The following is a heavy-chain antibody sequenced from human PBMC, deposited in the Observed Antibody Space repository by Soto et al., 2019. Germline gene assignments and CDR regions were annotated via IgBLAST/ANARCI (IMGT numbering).Heavy chain of an antibody. CDR1: GYTFTSYA. D-gene: IGHD3-9*01. V-gene: IGHV1-3*01. CDR2: INAGNGNT. J-gene: IGHJ4*02. CDR3: ARSRLVSLTFFDY. Sequence: GASVKVSCKASGYTFTSYAMHWVRQAPGQRLEWMGWINAGNGNTKYSQKFQGRVTITRDTSASTAYMELSSLRSEDTAVYYCARSRLVSLTFFDYWGQGTLVTVSS.